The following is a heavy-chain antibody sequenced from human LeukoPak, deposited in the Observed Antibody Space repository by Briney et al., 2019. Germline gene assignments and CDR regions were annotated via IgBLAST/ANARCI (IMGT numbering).Heavy chain of an antibody. J-gene: IGHJ4*02. V-gene: IGHV3-49*04. CDR2: IASETYGGTA. CDR1: GFTFGDYA. CDR3: TRDQTPYY. Sequence: GRSLRLSCTASGFTFGDYAMAWVRQAPGKGLEWVGFIASETYGGTAEYAASVKGRFTISRDDSKSIAYLQMNSLKTEDTAVYYCTRDQTPYYWGQGTLVTVSS.